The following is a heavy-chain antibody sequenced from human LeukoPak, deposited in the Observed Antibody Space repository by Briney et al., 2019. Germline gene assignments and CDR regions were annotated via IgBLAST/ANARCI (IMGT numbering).Heavy chain of an antibody. Sequence: GGSLRLSCAASGFTFSDYYMSWIRQAPGKGLEWVSYISSSGGYMFYADSVKGRFIISRDNAKDSLYLQMNSLRVEDTAVYYCLRGDRRDYWGQGTLVTVSS. V-gene: IGHV3-11*04. CDR1: GFTFSDYY. CDR3: LRGDRRDY. J-gene: IGHJ4*02. CDR2: ISSSGGYM.